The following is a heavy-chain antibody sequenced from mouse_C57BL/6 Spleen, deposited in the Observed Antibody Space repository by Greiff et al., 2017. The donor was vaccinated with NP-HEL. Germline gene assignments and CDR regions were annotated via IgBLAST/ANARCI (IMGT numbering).Heavy chain of an antibody. V-gene: IGHV5-9*01. CDR3: ARHEGGTPYFDY. CDR1: GFTFSSYT. Sequence: EVKLVESGGGLVKPGGSLKLSCAASGFTFSSYTMSWVRQTPEKRLEWVATISGGGGNTYYPDSVKGRFTISRDNAKNTLYLQMSSLRSEDTALYYCARHEGGTPYFDYWGQGTTLTVSS. D-gene: IGHD3-3*01. J-gene: IGHJ2*01. CDR2: ISGGGGNT.